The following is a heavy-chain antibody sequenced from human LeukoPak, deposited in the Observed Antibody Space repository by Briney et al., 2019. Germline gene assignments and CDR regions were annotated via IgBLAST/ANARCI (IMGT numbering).Heavy chain of an antibody. CDR1: GFTFSSYS. Sequence: GGSLRLSCAASGFTFSSYSMNWVRQAPGKGLEWVSSISSSSSYIYYADSVKGRFTISRDNAKNSLYLQMNSLRAEDTAVYYCASWFLDTAMANYYYYGMDVWGQGTTVTVSS. J-gene: IGHJ6*02. CDR2: ISSSSSYI. CDR3: ASWFLDTAMANYYYYGMDV. V-gene: IGHV3-21*01. D-gene: IGHD5-18*01.